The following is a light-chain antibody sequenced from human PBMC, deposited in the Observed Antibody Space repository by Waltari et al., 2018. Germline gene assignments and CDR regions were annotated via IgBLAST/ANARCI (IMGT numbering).Light chain of an antibody. Sequence: QSVLTQPPSASATPGQRVTISCSGSSPTILATPVYWYQHLPGTAPKPLMYRNHHRPSGVPDRFSGAKSGTSASLAISGLRSEDEADYYCAAWDDSLSAYVFGTGTTVTVL. CDR2: RNH. J-gene: IGLJ1*01. CDR1: SPTILATP. V-gene: IGLV1-47*01. CDR3: AAWDDSLSAYV.